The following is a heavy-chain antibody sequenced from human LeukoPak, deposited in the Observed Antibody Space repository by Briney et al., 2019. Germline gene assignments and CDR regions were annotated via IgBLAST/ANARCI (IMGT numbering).Heavy chain of an antibody. V-gene: IGHV4-39*01. CDR2: IYYSGST. J-gene: IGHJ4*02. CDR1: GGSISSYY. CDR3: ARLPVVVTAPNFDY. Sequence: SETLSLTCTVSGGSISSYYWSWIRQPPGKGLGWIGSIYYSGSTYYNPSLKSRVTISVDTSKNQFSLKLSSVTAADTAVYYCARLPVVVTAPNFDYWGQGTLVTVSS. D-gene: IGHD2-21*02.